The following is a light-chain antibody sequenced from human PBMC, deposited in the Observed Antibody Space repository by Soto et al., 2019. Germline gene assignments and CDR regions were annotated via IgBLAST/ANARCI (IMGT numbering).Light chain of an antibody. CDR1: QSFSSN. J-gene: IGKJ1*01. Sequence: EIVMTQSPATLSVSPGERATLSCRASQSFSSNLAWYQQTPCQAPRLLIYVASPRATGIPARFSGSGSGTEFTLTLSSLQSEDFAVYYCQQYNNWPLRTFGQGTKVEIK. CDR2: VAS. CDR3: QQYNNWPLRT. V-gene: IGKV3-15*01.